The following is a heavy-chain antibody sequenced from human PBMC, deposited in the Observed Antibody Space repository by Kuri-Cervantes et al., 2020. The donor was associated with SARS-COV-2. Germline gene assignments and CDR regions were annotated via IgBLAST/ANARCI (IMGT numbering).Heavy chain of an antibody. CDR2: INPDGSYT. D-gene: IGHD6-19*01. J-gene: IGHJ6*02. CDR1: GFTFSGHW. V-gene: IGHV3-74*01. CDR3: ARDLVDSSGWSNYYYYYGMDV. Sequence: LSLTCAASGFTFSGHWIHWVRQAPGKGLVWVSRINPDGSYTNNADSVKGRFTLSRDNAKNMLFLQMNSLRAEDTAVYYCARDLVDSSGWSNYYYYYGMDVWGQGTTVTVSS.